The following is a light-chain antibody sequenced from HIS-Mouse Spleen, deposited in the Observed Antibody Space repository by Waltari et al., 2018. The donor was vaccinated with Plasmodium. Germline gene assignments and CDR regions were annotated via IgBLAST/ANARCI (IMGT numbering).Light chain of an antibody. CDR2: AAS. V-gene: IGKV1-39*01. Sequence: QSPSSLSASVGDRVTITCRASQSISSYLNWYQQKPGKAPNLLIYAASSLQSGVPSRFSGSGSGTDFTLTISRLQPEDFATYYCQQSYSTWTFGQGTKVEIK. CDR3: QQSYSTWT. CDR1: QSISSY. J-gene: IGKJ1*01.